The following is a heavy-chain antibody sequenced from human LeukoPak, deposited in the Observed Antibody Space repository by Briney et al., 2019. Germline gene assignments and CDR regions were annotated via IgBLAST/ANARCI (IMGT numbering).Heavy chain of an antibody. Sequence: PSGTLSLTCAVSGGSISSSNWWSWVRQPPGKGLEWIGEIYHSGSTNYNPSLKSRATISVDKSKNQFSLKLSSVTAADTAVYYCARLEVGVPAATSRFFDYWGQGTLVTVSS. CDR2: IYHSGST. CDR3: ARLEVGVPAATSRFFDY. D-gene: IGHD2-2*01. CDR1: GGSISSSNW. V-gene: IGHV4-4*02. J-gene: IGHJ4*02.